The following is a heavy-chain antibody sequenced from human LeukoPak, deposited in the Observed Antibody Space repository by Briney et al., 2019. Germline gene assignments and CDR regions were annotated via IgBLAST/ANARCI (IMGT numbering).Heavy chain of an antibody. CDR3: ASLYSSTWQRVDY. D-gene: IGHD6-13*01. J-gene: IGHJ4*01. CDR1: GGSISSYY. CDR2: IHYSGSAYSGST. Sequence: PSETLSLTCTVSGGSISSYYWSWIRQPPGKGLEWIGYIHYSGSAYSGSTNYNPSLKSRVTISVDPSKNLFSLRLSSVTAADTAVYYCASLYSSTWQRVDYWGHGTLVTVSS. V-gene: IGHV4-59*01.